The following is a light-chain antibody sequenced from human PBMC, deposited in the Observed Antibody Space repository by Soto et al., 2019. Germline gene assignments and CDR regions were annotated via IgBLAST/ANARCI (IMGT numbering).Light chain of an antibody. CDR2: GAS. Sequence: EIVMTQSPATLSVSPGERATLSCRASQSVSSNLAWYQQNPGQAPRLLISGASTRATGIQARFSGSGSGTEFTLTISSLQSEDFAVYYCQQYNNWPLTFGGGTKVEIK. CDR1: QSVSSN. V-gene: IGKV3D-15*01. CDR3: QQYNNWPLT. J-gene: IGKJ4*01.